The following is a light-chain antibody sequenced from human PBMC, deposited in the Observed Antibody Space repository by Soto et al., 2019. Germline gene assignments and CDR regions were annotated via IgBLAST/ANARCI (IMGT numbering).Light chain of an antibody. CDR2: DVS. Sequence: QSALTQPASVSGSPGQSITISCTGTSSDVANYNYLSWYQQHPGKAPKFIIYDVSNRPSGVSNRFSGSKSGNTASLTISGLQAEDEADYYCSSYTIISPLVFGGGTKVTVL. CDR3: SSYTIISPLV. CDR1: SSDVANYNY. V-gene: IGLV2-14*03. J-gene: IGLJ2*01.